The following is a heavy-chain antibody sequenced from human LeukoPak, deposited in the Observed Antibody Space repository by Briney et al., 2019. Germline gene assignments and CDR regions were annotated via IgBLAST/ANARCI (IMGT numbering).Heavy chain of an antibody. CDR2: INPSGGST. Sequence: ASVKVSCKASGYTFTSYYMHWVRQAPGQGLEGMGIINPSGGSTSYAQKFKGRVTMTRDTSTRTVYMELSSLRSEATAVYYCARGGAYYYGSGSYYGGDNWFDPWGQGTLVTVSS. CDR1: GYTFTSYY. D-gene: IGHD3-10*01. J-gene: IGHJ5*02. V-gene: IGHV1-46*01. CDR3: ARGGAYYYGSGSYYGGDNWFDP.